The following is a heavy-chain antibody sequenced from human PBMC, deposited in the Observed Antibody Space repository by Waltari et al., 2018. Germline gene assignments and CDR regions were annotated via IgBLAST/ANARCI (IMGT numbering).Heavy chain of an antibody. CDR2: MNPNSGNT. J-gene: IGHJ4*02. CDR1: GNTFTTYD. V-gene: IGHV1-8*03. D-gene: IGHD4-4*01. Sequence: QLVQSGAEVKEPGASVKVSCKATGNTFTTYDLNWVRQATGQGLEWMGWMNPNSGNTGYAQKFQGRVTLTRDTTISTASMELSSLSSEDTAVYYCARQVPGLHAWPSDDYWAQGTLVTVS. CDR3: ARQVPGLHAWPSDDY.